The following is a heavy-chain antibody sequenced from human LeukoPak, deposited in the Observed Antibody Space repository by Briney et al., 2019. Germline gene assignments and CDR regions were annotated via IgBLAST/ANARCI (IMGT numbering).Heavy chain of an antibody. CDR3: ARPQYCSSTSCYLDY. CDR1: GYSFTSYW. D-gene: IGHD2-2*01. CDR2: IYPGDSDT. V-gene: IGHV5-51*01. J-gene: IGHJ4*02. Sequence: GESLKSSCKGSGYSFTSYWIGWVRQVPGKGLEWMGIIYPGDSDTRYSPSLQGQVTISADKSISTAYLQWSSLKASDTAMYYCARPQYCSSTSCYLDYWGQGTLVTVSS.